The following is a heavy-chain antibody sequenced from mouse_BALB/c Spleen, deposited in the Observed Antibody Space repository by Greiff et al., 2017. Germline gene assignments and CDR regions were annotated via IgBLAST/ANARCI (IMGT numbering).Heavy chain of an antibody. CDR1: GYAFSSYW. D-gene: IGHD1-2*01. CDR2: IYPGDGDT. J-gene: IGHJ4*01. Sequence: QVQLQQSGAELVRPGSSVKISCKASGYAFSSYWMNWVKQRPGQGLEWIGQIYPGDGDTNYNGKFKGKATLTADKSSSTAYMQLSSLTSEDSAVYFFAREAITTATGYYAMDYWGQGTSVTVSS. V-gene: IGHV1-80*01. CDR3: AREAITTATGYYAMDY.